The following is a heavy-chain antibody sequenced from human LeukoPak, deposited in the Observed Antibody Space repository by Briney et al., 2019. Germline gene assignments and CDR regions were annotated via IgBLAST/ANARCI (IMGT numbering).Heavy chain of an antibody. CDR1: GYSISSGYY. CDR3: ARGGYYYGSGSYAGHYMDV. V-gene: IGHV4-38-2*02. J-gene: IGHJ6*03. CDR2: IYHSGST. Sequence: SETLSLTCTVSGYSISSGYYWGWIRQPPGKGLEWIGSIYHSGSTYYNPSLKSRVTISVDTSKNQFPLKLSSVTAADTAVYYCARGGYYYGSGSYAGHYMDVWGKGTTVTVSS. D-gene: IGHD3-10*01.